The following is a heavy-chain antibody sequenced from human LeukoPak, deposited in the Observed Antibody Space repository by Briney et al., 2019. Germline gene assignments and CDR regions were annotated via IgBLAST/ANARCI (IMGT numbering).Heavy chain of an antibody. V-gene: IGHV3-21*01. Sequence: GGTLRLSCAASGFTFSTYAMSWVRQAPGKGLEWVSSISSSSSYIYYADSVKGRFTISRDNAKNSLYLQMNSLRAEDTAVYYCASDVGAYQLLYNPYYFDYWGQGTLVTVSS. J-gene: IGHJ4*02. CDR1: GFTFSTYA. CDR2: ISSSSSYI. CDR3: ASDVGAYQLLYNPYYFDY. D-gene: IGHD2-2*01.